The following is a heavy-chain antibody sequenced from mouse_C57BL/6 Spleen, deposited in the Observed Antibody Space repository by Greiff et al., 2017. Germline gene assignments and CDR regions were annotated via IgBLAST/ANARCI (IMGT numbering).Heavy chain of an antibody. CDR3: ASITPVFDY. J-gene: IGHJ2*01. V-gene: IGHV1-61*01. Sequence: QVQLQQPGAELVRPGSSVKLSCKASGYTITSYWMDWVKQRPGQGLEWIGNIYPSDSETQYNQKFKDKATLPVDKSSSTAYMQLSSLTSEDSAVYCCASITPVFDYWGQGTTLTVSS. D-gene: IGHD1-1*01. CDR2: IYPSDSET. CDR1: GYTITSYW.